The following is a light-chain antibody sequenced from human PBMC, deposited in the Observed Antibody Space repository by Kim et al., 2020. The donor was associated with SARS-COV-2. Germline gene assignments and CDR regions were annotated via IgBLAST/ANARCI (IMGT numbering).Light chain of an antibody. V-gene: IGLV3-19*01. CDR2: GKN. CDR3: NSRDSSGNHLSVV. CDR1: SLRSYY. J-gene: IGLJ2*01. Sequence: SSELTQDPAVSVALGQTVRITCQGDSLRSYYASWYQQKPGQAPVLVIYGKNNRPSGIPDRFSGSSSGNTASLTITGDQAEDEADYYCNSRDSSGNHLSVV.